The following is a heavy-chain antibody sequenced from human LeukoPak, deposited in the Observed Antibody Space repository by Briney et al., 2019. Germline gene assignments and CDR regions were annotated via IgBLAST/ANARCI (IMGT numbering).Heavy chain of an antibody. CDR1: GYTFTSYG. J-gene: IGHJ6*02. V-gene: IGHV1-18*01. CDR2: ISAYNGNT. CDR3: ARERGRSWYAYYYYYGMDV. Sequence: ASVKVSCKASGYTFTSYGISWVRQAPGQGLEWMGWISAYNGNTNYAQKLQGRVTMTTDTSTSTAYMELRSLRSDDTAVYYCARERGRSWYAYYYYYGMDVWGQGTTVTVSS. D-gene: IGHD6-13*01.